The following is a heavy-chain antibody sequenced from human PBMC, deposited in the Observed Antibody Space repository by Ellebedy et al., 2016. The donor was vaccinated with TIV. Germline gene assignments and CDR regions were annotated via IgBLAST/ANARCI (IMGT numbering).Heavy chain of an antibody. CDR2: TWFDGTNQ. CDR1: GFILSAYG. D-gene: IGHD2/OR15-2a*01. Sequence: PGGSLRLSCAASGFILSAYGMHWVRQAPGKGLEWVSITWFDGTNQYYADSVKGRFTISRDNSKNTLYLEISSLRAEDTAVYFCARGGAMAYYYHALDVWGQGTLVTVSP. J-gene: IGHJ4*02. CDR3: ARGGAMAYYYHALDV. V-gene: IGHV3-33*01.